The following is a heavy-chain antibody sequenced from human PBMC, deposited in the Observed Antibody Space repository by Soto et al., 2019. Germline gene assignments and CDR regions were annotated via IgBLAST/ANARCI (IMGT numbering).Heavy chain of an antibody. J-gene: IGHJ4*02. Sequence: QLQLQESGSGLVKPSQTLSLTCAVSGGSISSGGYSWSWIRQPPGEGLEWIGYIYHRGSTYYNPSLKSRVTISVDRSKNQFSLKLSSVTAADTAVYYCARFLIFGSYYDYWGQGTLVTVSS. D-gene: IGHD2-21*02. CDR1: GGSISSGGYS. CDR2: IYHRGST. CDR3: ARFLIFGSYYDY. V-gene: IGHV4-30-2*01.